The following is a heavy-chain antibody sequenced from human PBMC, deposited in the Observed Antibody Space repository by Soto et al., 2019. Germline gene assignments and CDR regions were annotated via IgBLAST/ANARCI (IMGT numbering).Heavy chain of an antibody. V-gene: IGHV1-2*04. J-gene: IGHJ4*02. CDR2: SNPNNGVT. CDR1: GYSFTGNS. D-gene: IGHD3-10*01. CDR3: VIQRRGGVY. Sequence: QVHLVQSGAEVKKPGASVRVSCKASGYSFTGNSMHWVRQAPGQGLEWTGWSNPNNGVTNYAQRFRGWVNMTRDTSVSTSYMDLNRLKSDDTAVYYCVIQRRGGVYWGQGTLVTVSS.